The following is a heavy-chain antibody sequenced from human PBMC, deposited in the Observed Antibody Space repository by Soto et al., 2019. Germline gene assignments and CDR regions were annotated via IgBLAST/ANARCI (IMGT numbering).Heavy chain of an antibody. V-gene: IGHV4-34*01. D-gene: IGHD1-26*01. CDR1: VGSFSGYY. J-gene: IGHJ6*02. CDR2: INHSGST. CDR3: ARAYSGSYYWYYYYGMDV. Sequence: PSETLSLTCAVYVGSFSGYYWSWIRQPPGKGLEWIGEINHSGSTNYNPSLKSRVTISVDTSKNQFSLKLSSVTAADTAVYYCARAYSGSYYWYYYYGMDVWGQGTTVTVSS.